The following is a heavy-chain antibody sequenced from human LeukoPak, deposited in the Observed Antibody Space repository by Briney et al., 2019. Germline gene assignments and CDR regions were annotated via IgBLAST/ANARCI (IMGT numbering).Heavy chain of an antibody. CDR3: ATDTNQGRNGLDV. CDR1: GFMVSSHW. J-gene: IGHJ6*02. D-gene: IGHD1-14*01. CDR2: INTDGSST. V-gene: IGHV3-74*01. Sequence: GGSLRLSCAASGFMVSSHWMHWVRQAPGKGLVWVSRINTDGSSTRYADSVKGRFTISRDSAKNTLYLQMNSLRAEDTAVYYCATDTNQGRNGLDVWGQGTTVTVSS.